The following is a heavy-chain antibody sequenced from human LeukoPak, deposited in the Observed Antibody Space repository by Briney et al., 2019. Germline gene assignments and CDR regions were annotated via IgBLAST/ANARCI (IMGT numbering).Heavy chain of an antibody. J-gene: IGHJ4*02. CDR2: ISAYNGDT. D-gene: IGHD2-2*01. V-gene: IGHV1-18*04. CDR3: ARVECSSTSCYSRYYFDY. Sequence: ASVKVSCKASGYTFTSYGISWVRQAPGQGLEWMGWISAYNGDTNYAQRLQGRVTMTTDTSTSTAYMELRSPRSDDTAVYYCARVECSSTSCYSRYYFDYWGQGTLVTVSS. CDR1: GYTFTSYG.